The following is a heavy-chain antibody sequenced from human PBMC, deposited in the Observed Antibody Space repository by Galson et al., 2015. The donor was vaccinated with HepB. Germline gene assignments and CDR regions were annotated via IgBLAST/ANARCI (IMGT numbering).Heavy chain of an antibody. V-gene: IGHV3-23*01. CDR3: CPHPGGMYVYSNS. CDR1: GFTFSSYA. CDR2: ISGSGGST. Sequence: SLRLSCAASGFTFSSYAMSWVRQAPGKGLEWVSAISGSGGSTYYADSVKSRFTISRDNSKNTLYLQMNSLRAEDTAVYYCCPHPGGMYVYSNSWGQGTLVTVSS. D-gene: IGHD4-11*01. J-gene: IGHJ4*02.